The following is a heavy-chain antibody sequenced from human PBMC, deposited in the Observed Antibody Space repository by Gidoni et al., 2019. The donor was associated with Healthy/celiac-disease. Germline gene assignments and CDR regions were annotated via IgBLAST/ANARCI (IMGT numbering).Heavy chain of an antibody. J-gene: IGHJ4*02. D-gene: IGHD3-10*01. CDR3: AKGLLWFGEFRGFDY. Sequence: SCAASGFTFSSYAMIWVRQAPGKGLEWVSAISGSCGSTYYADSVKGRFTISRDNSKNTLYLQMNSLRAEDTAVYYCAKGLLWFGEFRGFDYWGQGTLVTVSS. CDR2: ISGSCGST. CDR1: GFTFSSYA. V-gene: IGHV3-23*01.